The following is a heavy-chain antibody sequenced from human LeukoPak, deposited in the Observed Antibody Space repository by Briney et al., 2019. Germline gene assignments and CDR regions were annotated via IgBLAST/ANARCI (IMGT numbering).Heavy chain of an antibody. Sequence: PGRSLRLSCAASGFTFSSYGMHWVRQAPGKGLEWVAVISYDGSNKYYADSVKGRFTISRDNSKNTLYLQMNSLRVEDTAVYYCAKEGGGDDYYGSGSFDYWGQGTLVTVSS. J-gene: IGHJ4*02. CDR1: GFTFSSYG. D-gene: IGHD3-10*01. CDR3: AKEGGGDDYYGSGSFDY. CDR2: ISYDGSNK. V-gene: IGHV3-30*18.